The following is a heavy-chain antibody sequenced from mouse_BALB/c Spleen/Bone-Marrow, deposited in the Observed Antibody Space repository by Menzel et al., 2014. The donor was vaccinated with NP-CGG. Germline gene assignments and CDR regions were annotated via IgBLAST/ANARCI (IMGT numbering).Heavy chain of an antibody. Sequence: EVKVEESGGGLVQPGGSRKLSCAASGFTFSSFGMHWVRQAPEKGLEWVAYISSGSSTIYYADTVKGRFTISRDNPKNTLFLQMTSLRSEDTAMYYCARSYYGSSYYSDYWGQGTTLTVSS. J-gene: IGHJ2*01. V-gene: IGHV5-17*02. CDR2: ISSGSSTI. D-gene: IGHD1-1*01. CDR1: GFTFSSFG. CDR3: ARSYYGSSYYSDY.